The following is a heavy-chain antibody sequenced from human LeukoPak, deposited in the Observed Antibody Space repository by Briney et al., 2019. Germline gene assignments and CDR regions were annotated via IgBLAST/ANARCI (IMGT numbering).Heavy chain of an antibody. J-gene: IGHJ4*02. CDR1: GGTFSSYA. CDR2: IIPIFGTA. CDR3: ARSYGDYGWTDY. V-gene: IGHV1-69*01. Sequence: ASVKVSCKASGGTFSSYAISWVRQAPGQGLEWMGGIIPIFGTANYAQKFQGRVTITADESTSTAYMELSSLRSEDTAMYYCARSYGDYGWTDYWGQGTLVTVSS. D-gene: IGHD4-17*01.